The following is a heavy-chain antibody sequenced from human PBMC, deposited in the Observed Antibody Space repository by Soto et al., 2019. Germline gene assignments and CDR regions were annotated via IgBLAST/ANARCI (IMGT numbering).Heavy chain of an antibody. Sequence: SETLSLTCAVSGDCIGGYYLNGIRQPPGQGLEWLAHIYGDGSASYNPSLKSRVAISADSSKNQVSLTLRSVTAADTAVYFCARDIPIATGYYMGLDYWGQGILVTVSS. V-gene: IGHV4-59*01. J-gene: IGHJ4*02. CDR3: ARDIPIATGYYMGLDY. D-gene: IGHD3-9*01. CDR1: GDCIGGYY. CDR2: IYGDGSA.